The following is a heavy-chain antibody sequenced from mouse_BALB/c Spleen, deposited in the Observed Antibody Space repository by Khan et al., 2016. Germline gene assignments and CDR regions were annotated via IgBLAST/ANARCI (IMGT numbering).Heavy chain of an antibody. J-gene: IGHJ4*01. V-gene: IGHV1-87*01. Sequence: QVQLQQSGAELARPGASVKLSCKASGYTFTSYWMQWVKQRPGQGLEWIGAIYPGDGDTRYTQKFKGKATLTADKSSSTAYMQLSSLASEDSAVYYCARGGDYSLYYAMDYWGKGTSVTVSS. CDR2: IYPGDGDT. D-gene: IGHD1-1*01. CDR3: ARGGDYSLYYAMDY. CDR1: GYTFTSYW.